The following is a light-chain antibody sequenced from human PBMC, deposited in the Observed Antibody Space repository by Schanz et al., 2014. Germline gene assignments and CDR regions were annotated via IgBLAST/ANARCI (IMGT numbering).Light chain of an antibody. J-gene: IGKJ2*01. CDR2: WAS. CDR3: QQYYGLPKT. V-gene: IGKV4-1*01. CDR1: QNVLYSSNNKNY. Sequence: DIVMTQSPDSLAVSLGERATIHCKSSQNVLYSSNNKNYLSWYQQKPGQPPKLLIYWASTRESGVPDRFSGSGAGTDFTLTISSLQAEDVAVYYCQQYYGLPKTFGQGTKLEIK.